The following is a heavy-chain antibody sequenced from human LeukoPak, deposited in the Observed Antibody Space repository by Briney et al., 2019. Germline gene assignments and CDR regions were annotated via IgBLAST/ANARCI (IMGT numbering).Heavy chain of an antibody. Sequence: GGSLRPSCAASGFSFSSYGMHWVRQAPGKGLEWVAFIRYDGSNKYYADSVKGRFTISRDNSKNTLYLQMNSLRAEDTAVYYCAKDAEAARPYFDYWGQGTLVTVSS. V-gene: IGHV3-30*02. J-gene: IGHJ4*02. D-gene: IGHD6-6*01. CDR1: GFSFSSYG. CDR2: IRYDGSNK. CDR3: AKDAEAARPYFDY.